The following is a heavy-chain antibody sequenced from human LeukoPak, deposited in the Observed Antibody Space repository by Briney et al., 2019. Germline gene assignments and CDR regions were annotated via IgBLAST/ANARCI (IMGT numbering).Heavy chain of an antibody. CDR2: IIPIFGTA. CDR1: GGTFISYA. J-gene: IGHJ4*02. Sequence: GSSVKVSCKASGGTFISYAISWVRQAPGQRLEWMERIIPIFGTANYAQKFQGRVTITTDESTSTAYMELSSLRSEDTAVYYCATTQEWLRVYYFDYWGQGTLVTVSS. D-gene: IGHD5-12*01. V-gene: IGHV1-69*05. CDR3: ATTQEWLRVYYFDY.